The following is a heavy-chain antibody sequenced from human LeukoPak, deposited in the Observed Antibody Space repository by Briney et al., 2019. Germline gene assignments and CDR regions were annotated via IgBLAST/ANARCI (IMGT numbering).Heavy chain of an antibody. CDR3: ASSGCSSTSCPERY. V-gene: IGHV4-30-4*01. D-gene: IGHD2-2*01. CDR2: IYYSGST. Sequence: PSQTLSLTCTVSGGSISSGDYYWSWIRQPPGKGLEWIGYIYYSGSTYYNPSLKSRVTISVDTSKNQFSLKLSSVTAADTAVYYCASSGCSSTSCPERYWGQGTLVTVSS. CDR1: GGSISSGDYY. J-gene: IGHJ4*02.